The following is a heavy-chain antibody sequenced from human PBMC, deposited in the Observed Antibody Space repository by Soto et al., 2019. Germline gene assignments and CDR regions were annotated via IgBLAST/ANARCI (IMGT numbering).Heavy chain of an antibody. J-gene: IGHJ4*02. CDR2: FDPEDGET. D-gene: IGHD2-21*01. CDR3: ATVEAINLGDY. CDR1: GYTFTGYA. V-gene: IGHV1-24*01. Sequence: ASVKVSCKASGYTFTGYAMHWVRQAPGQRLEWMGGFDPEDGETIYAQKFQGRVTMTEDTSTDTAYMELSRLRSEDTAVYYCATVEAINLGDYWGQGTLVTVSS.